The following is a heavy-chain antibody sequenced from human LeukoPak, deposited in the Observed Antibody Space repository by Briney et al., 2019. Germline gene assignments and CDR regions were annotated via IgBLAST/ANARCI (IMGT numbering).Heavy chain of an antibody. CDR2: ISSSSSYI. Sequence: PGGSLRLSCAASGFTFSSYSMNWVRQAPGKGLEWVSSISSSSSYIYYADSVKGRFTISRDNAKNSLYLQMNSLRAEDTAVYYCAREKSIAARPDYWGQGTLVTVSS. J-gene: IGHJ4*02. CDR3: AREKSIAARPDY. CDR1: GFTFSSYS. V-gene: IGHV3-21*01. D-gene: IGHD6-6*01.